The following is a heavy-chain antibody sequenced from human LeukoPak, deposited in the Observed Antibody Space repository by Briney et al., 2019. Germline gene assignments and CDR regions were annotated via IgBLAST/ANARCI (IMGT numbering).Heavy chain of an antibody. J-gene: IGHJ4*02. Sequence: SETLSLTCSVSGASINRNYYYWGWIRQPPGKGLEWIASIYYTGDTYCHPSLRSRVAISVDTSVNQFSLQLNSVTAADTAVYYCVRHAGMTLVSFYFDFWGQGTLVTASS. V-gene: IGHV4-39*01. CDR1: GASINRNYYY. CDR3: VRHAGMTLVSFYFDF. D-gene: IGHD5/OR15-5a*01. CDR2: IYYTGDT.